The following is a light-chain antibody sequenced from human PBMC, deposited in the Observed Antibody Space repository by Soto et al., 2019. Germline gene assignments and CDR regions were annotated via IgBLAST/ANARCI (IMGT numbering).Light chain of an antibody. V-gene: IGKV1-5*01. Sequence: DIHMTQSPSTLSASVGDRVTITCRASQSLSSRLAWYQQKPGKAPELLIYDASSLKSGVPSRFSGSESGTEFTLTISSLQPDDFATYYCQQYYSYPPTFGQGTRLEIK. CDR3: QQYYSYPPT. J-gene: IGKJ5*01. CDR2: DAS. CDR1: QSLSSR.